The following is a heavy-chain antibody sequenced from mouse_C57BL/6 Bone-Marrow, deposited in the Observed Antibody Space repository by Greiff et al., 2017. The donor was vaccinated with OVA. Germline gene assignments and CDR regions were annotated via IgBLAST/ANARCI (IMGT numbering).Heavy chain of an antibody. V-gene: IGHV1-82*01. CDR2: IYPGDGDT. D-gene: IGHD1-1*01. CDR1: GYAFSSSW. J-gene: IGHJ4*01. Sequence: VQLQQSGPELVKPGASVKISCKASGYAFSSSWMNWVKQRPGKGLEWIGRIYPGDGDTNYNGKFKGKATLTADKSSSTAYMQLSSLTSEDSAVYFCARHYYGSSYRAMDYGGQGTSGTVSS. CDR3: ARHYYGSSYRAMDY.